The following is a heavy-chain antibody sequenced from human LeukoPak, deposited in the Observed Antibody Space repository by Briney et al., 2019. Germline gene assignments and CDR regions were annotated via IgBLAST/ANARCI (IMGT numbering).Heavy chain of an antibody. CDR2: ISSSSSYT. V-gene: IGHV3-11*03. D-gene: IGHD3-10*01. Sequence: GGSLRLSCAASGFTFSDYYMSWIRQAPGKGLEWVSYISSSSSYTNYADSVKGRFTISRDNAKNSLYLQVNSLRAEDTAVYYCARSGSLPQIDYWGQGTLVTVSS. CDR3: ARSGSLPQIDY. J-gene: IGHJ4*02. CDR1: GFTFSDYY.